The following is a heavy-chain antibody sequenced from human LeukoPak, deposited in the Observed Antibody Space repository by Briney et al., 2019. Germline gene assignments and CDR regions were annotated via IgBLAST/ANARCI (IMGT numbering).Heavy chain of an antibody. CDR2: ISAYNGNT. J-gene: IGHJ3*02. Sequence: APMKCACDASGYTRASDCISWVGEALRQGLEWMGWISAYNGNTNYAQKLQGRVTMTTDTSTSTAYMELRSLRSDDTAVYYCARSGVVVPAAILGSPRDAFDIWGQGTMVTVSS. CDR1: GYTRASDC. D-gene: IGHD2-2*02. V-gene: IGHV1-18*01. CDR3: ARSGVVVPAAILGSPRDAFDI.